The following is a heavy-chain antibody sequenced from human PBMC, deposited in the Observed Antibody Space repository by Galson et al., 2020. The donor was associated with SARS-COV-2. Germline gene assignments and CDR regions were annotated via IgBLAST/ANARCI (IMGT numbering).Heavy chain of an antibody. V-gene: IGHV3-53*01. CDR3: ARDPYSGGWTNYYYFGMDV. D-gene: IGHD6-19*01. CDR1: GFAVSDTY. Sequence: AGGSLRLSCAASGFAVSDTYMSWIRQAPGKGLGWVALLYTGGSASYTGSVKGRFTISRDNSKNSLYLQMNSLRPEDTAVYYCARDPYSGGWTNYYYFGMDVWGQGTTVTVSS. J-gene: IGHJ6*02. CDR2: LYTGGSA.